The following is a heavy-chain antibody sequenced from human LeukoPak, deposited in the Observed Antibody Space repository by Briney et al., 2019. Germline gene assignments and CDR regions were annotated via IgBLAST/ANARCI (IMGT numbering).Heavy chain of an antibody. CDR2: IIPIFGTA. J-gene: IGHJ6*03. V-gene: IGHV1-69*13. Sequence: GASVKVSCKASGGTFSSYAISWVRQAPGQGLEWMGGIIPIFGTANYAQKFQGRVTITADESTSTAYMGLSSLRSEDTAVYYCASNNKYQLLLDRDYYYYMDVWGKGTTVTVSS. CDR1: GGTFSSYA. D-gene: IGHD2-2*01. CDR3: ASNNKYQLLLDRDYYYYMDV.